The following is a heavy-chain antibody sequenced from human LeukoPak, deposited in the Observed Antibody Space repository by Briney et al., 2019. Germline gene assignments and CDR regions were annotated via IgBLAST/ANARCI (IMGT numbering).Heavy chain of an antibody. CDR3: ARGEGYGDYNH. V-gene: IGHV4-59*01. CDR2: VYSSGSN. Sequence: SETLSLTCTVSGGSINAYWCSWVRQPPGKGLEWIGSVYSSGSNNYNPSLKSRVTISADTSKNQFSLRLSSVSAADTAVYFCARGEGYGDYNHWGQGTLVTVSS. J-gene: IGHJ4*02. D-gene: IGHD4-17*01. CDR1: GGSINAYW.